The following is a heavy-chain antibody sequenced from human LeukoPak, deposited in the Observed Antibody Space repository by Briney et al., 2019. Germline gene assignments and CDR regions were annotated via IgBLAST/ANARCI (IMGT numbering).Heavy chain of an antibody. J-gene: IGHJ6*02. Sequence: SVKVSCKASGGTFSSYAISWVRQAPGQGLEWMGGIIPIFGTANYAQKFQGRVTITADESTSTAYMELSSLGSEDTAVYYCARDINGSGEGRYYGMDVWGQGTTVTVSS. V-gene: IGHV1-69*01. CDR2: IIPIFGTA. CDR3: ARDINGSGEGRYYGMDV. CDR1: GGTFSSYA. D-gene: IGHD3-10*01.